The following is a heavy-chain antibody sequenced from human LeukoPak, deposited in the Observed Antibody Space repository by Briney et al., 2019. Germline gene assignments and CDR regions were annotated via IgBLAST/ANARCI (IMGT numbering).Heavy chain of an antibody. V-gene: IGHV3-11*03. CDR3: ARGVSEAHY. CDR2: ISSSSSYT. Sequence: GGSLRPSCAASGFTVSDYYMSWIRQAPGKGLEWISYISSSSSYTNYADSVKGRFTISRDNAKNSLYLQMNSLRAEDTAVYYCARGVSEAHYWGQGTLVTVSS. J-gene: IGHJ4*02. D-gene: IGHD1-14*01. CDR1: GFTVSDYY.